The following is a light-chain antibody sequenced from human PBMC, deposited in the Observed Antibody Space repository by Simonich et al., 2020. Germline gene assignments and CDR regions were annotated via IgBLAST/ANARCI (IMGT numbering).Light chain of an antibody. CDR1: KSISSY. J-gene: IGKJ1*01. Sequence: DIQMTQSPSSLSASVGDRVTITCRASKSISSYLNWSQQKPGKAPKLPIYAASSLQTGVPSRFSGSGSGTDFTLTISSLQPEDFATYYRQPSDFTPRTFGQWTTVEIK. CDR3: QPSDFTPRT. CDR2: AAS. V-gene: IGKV1-39*01.